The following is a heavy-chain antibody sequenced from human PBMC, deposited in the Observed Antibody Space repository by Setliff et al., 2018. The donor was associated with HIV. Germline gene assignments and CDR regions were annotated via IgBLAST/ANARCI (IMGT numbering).Heavy chain of an antibody. J-gene: IGHJ5*02. Sequence: PSETLSLTCTVSGGSVGSGSYYWNWIRQTPGKRLEWIGFFYYGGSTDYNPALKNRVAISVDTSRNRVSLKMTSVTAADTAVYYCARARLLGGFLSWGRGALVTVSS. CDR1: GGSVGSGSYY. D-gene: IGHD7-27*01. CDR2: FYYGGST. V-gene: IGHV4-61*01. CDR3: ARARLLGGFLS.